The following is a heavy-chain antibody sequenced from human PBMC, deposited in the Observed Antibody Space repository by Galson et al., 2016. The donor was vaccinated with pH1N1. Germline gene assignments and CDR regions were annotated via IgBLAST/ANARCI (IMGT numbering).Heavy chain of an antibody. CDR2: IYPRDSDT. CDR1: GYTFTDYW. V-gene: IGHV5-51*01. D-gene: IGHD3-22*01. Sequence: QSGAEVKKSGESLKISCEASGYTFTDYWIGWVRQTPGTGLEWIGIIYPRDSDTRYRPSFQGHVTFSADESISSAYLQWSSLKASGSGIDYCAREDPSGCYPHWGQGTLVTVSS. J-gene: IGHJ4*02. CDR3: AREDPSGCYPH.